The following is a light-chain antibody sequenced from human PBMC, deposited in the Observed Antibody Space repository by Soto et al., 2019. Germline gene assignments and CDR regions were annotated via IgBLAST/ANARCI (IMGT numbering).Light chain of an antibody. CDR2: DAS. V-gene: IGKV1-5*01. J-gene: IGKJ2*01. CDR1: QSISTW. Sequence: DIQMTQSPSTLSASVGDGVTITCRASQSISTWLAWYQQKPGKAPKPLIYDASTLESGVPSRFSGSGSGTEFTLTISSLQPDDFSTYYCQQYSIYWNTFGQGTKLEIK. CDR3: QQYSIYWNT.